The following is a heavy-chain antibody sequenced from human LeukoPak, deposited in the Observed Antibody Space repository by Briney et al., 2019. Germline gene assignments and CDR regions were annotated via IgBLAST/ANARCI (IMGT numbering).Heavy chain of an antibody. D-gene: IGHD3-10*01. V-gene: IGHV5-51*01. J-gene: IGHJ3*02. CDR3: ARYYGSGNPFDI. Sequence: GESLKISCKASGYTFTNYWIGWVRQLPGKGLEWMGIIHPADSDTRYSPSFQGQVTMSVDWSITTAYLQWNSLRASDTAMYYCARYYGSGNPFDIWGQGTMVTVSS. CDR1: GYTFTNYW. CDR2: IHPADSDT.